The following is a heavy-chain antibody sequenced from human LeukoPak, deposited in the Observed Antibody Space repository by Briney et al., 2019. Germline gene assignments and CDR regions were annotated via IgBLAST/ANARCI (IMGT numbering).Heavy chain of an antibody. CDR1: GDSISSSSHY. CDR3: ARQIAVVEPTDPNWFDS. D-gene: IGHD2-21*01. Sequence: SETLSLTRSVSGDSISSSSHYWGWIRQPPGKGLEWIGSIFYSGRPYYTPSLKSRVTMSLDTSKNQFSLRLTSVTAADTAVYYCARQIAVVEPTDPNWFDSWGQGTLVTVSS. V-gene: IGHV4-39*07. CDR2: IFYSGRP. J-gene: IGHJ5*01.